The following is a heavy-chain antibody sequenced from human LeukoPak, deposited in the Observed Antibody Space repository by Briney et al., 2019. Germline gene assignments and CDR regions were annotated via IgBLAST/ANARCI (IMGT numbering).Heavy chain of an antibody. Sequence: SETLSLTCTVSGGSISSYYWSWIRQPPGKGLEWIGYIYYSGSTNYTPSLKSRVTISVDTSKNQFSLNLSSVTAADTAVYSCARASGSSWYERRLHAYYYYMDVWGKGTTVTVSS. CDR2: IYYSGST. CDR3: ARASGSSWYERRLHAYYYYMDV. D-gene: IGHD6-13*01. V-gene: IGHV4-59*12. J-gene: IGHJ6*03. CDR1: GGSISSYY.